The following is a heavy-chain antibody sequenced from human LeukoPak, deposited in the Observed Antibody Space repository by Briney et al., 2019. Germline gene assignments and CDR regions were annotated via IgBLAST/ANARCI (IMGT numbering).Heavy chain of an antibody. CDR2: IYYSGST. V-gene: IGHV4-31*03. D-gene: IGHD1-1*01. Sequence: SETLSLTCTVSGGSISSGGYYWSWIRQHPGKGLEWIGYIYYSGSTYYNPSLKSRVTISVDTSKNQFSLKLSSVTAADTAVYYSARRRTTGTTGYFDYWGQGTLVTVSS. J-gene: IGHJ4*02. CDR3: ARRRTTGTTGYFDY. CDR1: GGSISSGGYY.